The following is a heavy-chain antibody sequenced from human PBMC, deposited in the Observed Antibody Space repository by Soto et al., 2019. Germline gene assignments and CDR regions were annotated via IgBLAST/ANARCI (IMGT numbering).Heavy chain of an antibody. CDR3: ARDSRVANYDFWSGYPDRAFDI. D-gene: IGHD3-3*01. CDR1: GGPISSGGYY. CDR2: IYYSGST. J-gene: IGHJ3*02. V-gene: IGHV4-31*03. Sequence: PSETLSLTCTVSGGPISSGGYYWSWIRQHPGKGLEWIGYIYYSGSTYYNPSLKSRVTISVDTSKNQFSLKLSSVTAADTAVYYCARDSRVANYDFWSGYPDRAFDIWGQGTMVTVSS.